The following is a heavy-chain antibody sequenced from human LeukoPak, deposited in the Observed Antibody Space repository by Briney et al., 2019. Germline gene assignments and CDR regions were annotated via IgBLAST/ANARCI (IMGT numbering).Heavy chain of an antibody. V-gene: IGHV3-30*03. CDR3: AIGTYYYGSGSYV. CDR2: ISYDGSNK. D-gene: IGHD3-10*01. CDR1: GFTFSSYG. J-gene: IGHJ4*02. Sequence: GGSLRLSCAASGFTFSSYGMHWVRQAPGKGLEWVAVISYDGSNKYYADSVKGRFTTSRDNSKNTLYLQMNSLRAEDTAVYYCAIGTYYYGSGSYVWGQGTLVTVSS.